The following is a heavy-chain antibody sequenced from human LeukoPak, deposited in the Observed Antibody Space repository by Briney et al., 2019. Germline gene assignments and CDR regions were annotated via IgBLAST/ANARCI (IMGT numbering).Heavy chain of an antibody. Sequence: GGSLRLSCAASGFTFSSYSMNWVRQAPGKGLEWVSSISSSSSYIYYADSVKGRFTISRDNAKNSLYLQMNSLRAEDTAVYYCARDAGYSSTHDAFDIWGQGTMVTVSS. V-gene: IGHV3-21*01. CDR2: ISSSSSYI. CDR1: GFTFSSYS. D-gene: IGHD6-13*01. CDR3: ARDAGYSSTHDAFDI. J-gene: IGHJ3*02.